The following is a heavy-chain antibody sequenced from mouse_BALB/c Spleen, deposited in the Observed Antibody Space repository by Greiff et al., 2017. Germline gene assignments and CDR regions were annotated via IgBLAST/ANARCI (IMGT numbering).Heavy chain of an antibody. V-gene: IGHV5-9*03. Sequence: EVQLVESGGGLVKPGGSLKLSCAASGFTFSSYTMSWVRQTPEKRLEWVATISSGGGNTYYPDSVKGRFTISRDNAKNNLYLQMSSLRSEDTALYYCARDGYDYGGYYYAMGYWGQGASVTVSS. CDR3: ARDGYDYGGYYYAMGY. D-gene: IGHD2-4*01. J-gene: IGHJ4*01. CDR1: GFTFSSYT. CDR2: ISSGGGNT.